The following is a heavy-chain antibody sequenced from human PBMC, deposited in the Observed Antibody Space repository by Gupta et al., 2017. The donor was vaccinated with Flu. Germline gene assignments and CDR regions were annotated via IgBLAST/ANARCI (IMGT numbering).Heavy chain of an antibody. D-gene: IGHD3-3*01. CDR2: IKSKTDGGTT. CDR1: GFTVSNAW. Sequence: EVQLVESGGGLVKPGGSLRLSCAASGFTVSNAWMSWVRQAPGKGLEWVGRIKSKTDGGTTDYAAPVKGRSTISRDDSKNTLYLQMNSLKTEDTAVYYCTTGITIFGAFDPWGQGTLVTVSS. V-gene: IGHV3-15*01. CDR3: TTGITIFGAFDP. J-gene: IGHJ5*02.